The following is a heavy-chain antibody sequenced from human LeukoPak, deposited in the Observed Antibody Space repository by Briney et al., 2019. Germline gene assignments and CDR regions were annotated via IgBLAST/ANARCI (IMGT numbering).Heavy chain of an antibody. CDR3: TTDGRLIVGAMGFGY. CDR2: IKSNIAGGTT. D-gene: IGHD1-26*01. Sequence: PGGSLRLSCAASGFTFSNAWKNWVRQAPGKGLEWVGRIKSNIAGGTTDYAAPVNGRFTISRDDSKNTLYLQMNSLKTEDTAVYYCTTDGRLIVGAMGFGYWGQGTLVTVSS. CDR1: GFTFSNAW. V-gene: IGHV3-15*01. J-gene: IGHJ4*02.